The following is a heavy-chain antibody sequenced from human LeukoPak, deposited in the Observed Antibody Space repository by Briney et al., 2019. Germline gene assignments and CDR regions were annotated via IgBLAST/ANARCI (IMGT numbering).Heavy chain of an antibody. V-gene: IGHV1-18*01. J-gene: IGHJ4*02. CDR2: ISAYNGNT. CDR3: ARGRGYSGYIVSDY. D-gene: IGHD5-12*01. CDR1: GYTFTNYD. Sequence: GASVEVSCKASGYTFTNYDISRVRQAPGQGLEWMGWISAYNGNTNSAQKLQGRVTMTTDTSTSTAYMDLRSLRSDDTAVYYCARGRGYSGYIVSDYWGQGTLVTVSS.